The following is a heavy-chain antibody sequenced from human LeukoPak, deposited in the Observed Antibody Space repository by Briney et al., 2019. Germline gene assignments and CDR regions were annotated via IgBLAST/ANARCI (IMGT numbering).Heavy chain of an antibody. Sequence: ASVKVSCKASGYTFTSYDINWVRQATGQGLEWMGWMNPNSGNTGYAQKFQGRVTMTRNTSISTVYMELSSLRSEDTAVYYCARDVGEYCSSTNCYASHYWGQGALVTVSS. CDR3: ARDVGEYCSSTNCYASHY. V-gene: IGHV1-8*01. D-gene: IGHD2-2*01. J-gene: IGHJ4*02. CDR2: MNPNSGNT. CDR1: GYTFTSYD.